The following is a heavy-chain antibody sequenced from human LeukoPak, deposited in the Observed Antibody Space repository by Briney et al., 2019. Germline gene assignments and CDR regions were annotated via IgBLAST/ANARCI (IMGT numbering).Heavy chain of an antibody. CDR3: ARDSGSGWWGSPYYFDY. D-gene: IGHD6-19*01. J-gene: IGHJ4*02. CDR2: ISAYNGNT. V-gene: IGHV1-18*01. CDR1: GYTFTSYG. Sequence: GASVKVSCKASGYTFTSYGISWVRQAPGQGLEWMGWISAYNGNTNYAQKLQGRVTMTTDTSTSTAYMELRSLRSDDTAVYYCARDSGSGWWGSPYYFDYWGREPWSPSPQ.